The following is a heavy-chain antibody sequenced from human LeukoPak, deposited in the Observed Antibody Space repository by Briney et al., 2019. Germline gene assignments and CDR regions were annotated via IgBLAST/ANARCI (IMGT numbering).Heavy chain of an antibody. V-gene: IGHV4-59*01. Sequence: SETLSLTRTVSGGSISSYYWSWIRQPPGKGLEWIGYIYYSGSTNYNPSLKSRVTISVDTSKNQFSLKLSSVTAADTAVYYCARDRTGYSSSWYYFDYWGQGTLVTVSS. D-gene: IGHD6-13*01. J-gene: IGHJ4*02. CDR3: ARDRTGYSSSWYYFDY. CDR2: IYYSGST. CDR1: GGSISSYY.